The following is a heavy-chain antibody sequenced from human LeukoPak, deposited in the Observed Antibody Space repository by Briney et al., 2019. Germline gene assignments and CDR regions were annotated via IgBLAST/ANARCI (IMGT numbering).Heavy chain of an antibody. V-gene: IGHV3-30*03. CDR3: ARDGERITMKPRAPGGKRPFDY. J-gene: IGHJ4*02. CDR1: GFTFNNYG. Sequence: GRSLRLSCAASGFTFNNYGMHWVRQAPGKGLEWVAVISYDGSNKYYADSVKGRFTISRDNSKNTLYLQMNSLRAEDTAVYYCARDGERITMKPRAPGGKRPFDYWGQGTLVTVSS. D-gene: IGHD3-22*01. CDR2: ISYDGSNK.